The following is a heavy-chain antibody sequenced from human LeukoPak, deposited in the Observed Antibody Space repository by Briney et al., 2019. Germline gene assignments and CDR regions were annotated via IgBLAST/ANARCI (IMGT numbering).Heavy chain of an antibody. V-gene: IGHV3-7*01. CDR2: IKQDGSEK. CDR1: GFTFSSYW. Sequence: GGSLRLSCAASGFTFSSYWMSWVRQAPGKGLEWVANIKQDGSEKYYVDSVKGRFTISRDNAKNSLYLQMNSLRAEDTAVYYCARSRRRGRFGELFETYVDYWGQGTLVTVSS. J-gene: IGHJ4*02. D-gene: IGHD3-10*01. CDR3: ARSRRRGRFGELFETYVDY.